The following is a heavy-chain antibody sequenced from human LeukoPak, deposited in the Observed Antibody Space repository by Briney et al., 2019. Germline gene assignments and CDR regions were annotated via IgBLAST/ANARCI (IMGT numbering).Heavy chain of an antibody. Sequence: SETLSLTCTVSGGSISSYYWSWIRQPPGKGLEWIGYIYYSGSTNYNPSLKSRVTISVDRSKNQFSLKLSSVTAADTAVYYCARVGDYGDPTGAFDIWGQGTMVTVSS. V-gene: IGHV4-59*12. J-gene: IGHJ3*02. D-gene: IGHD4-17*01. CDR3: ARVGDYGDPTGAFDI. CDR2: IYYSGST. CDR1: GGSISSYY.